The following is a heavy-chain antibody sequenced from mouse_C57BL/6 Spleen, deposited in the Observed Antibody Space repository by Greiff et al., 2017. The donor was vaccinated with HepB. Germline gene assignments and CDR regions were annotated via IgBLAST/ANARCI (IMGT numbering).Heavy chain of an antibody. CDR1: GFSLTSYG. J-gene: IGHJ1*03. V-gene: IGHV2-2*01. CDR3: ARNGVGSSYDWYFDV. Sequence: VKLVESGPGLVQPSQSLSITCTVSGFSLTSYGVHWVRQSPGKGLEWLGVIWSGGSTDYNAAFISRLSISKDNSKSQVFFKRNSLQADDTAIYYCARNGVGSSYDWYFDVWGTGTTVTVSS. D-gene: IGHD1-1*01. CDR2: IWSGGST.